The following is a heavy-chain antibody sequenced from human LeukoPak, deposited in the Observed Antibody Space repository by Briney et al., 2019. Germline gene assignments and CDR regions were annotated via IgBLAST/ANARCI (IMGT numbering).Heavy chain of an antibody. CDR2: FYDSGNT. V-gene: IGHV4-38-2*02. D-gene: IGHD3-3*01. Sequence: MPSETLSLTCTVSGYSISSGYYWGWIRQPPGKGLEWIGSFYDSGNTYYNPSLKSRVTISVDTSKNQFSLKVRSVTAADTAVYYCARQFAYYDFWSGYYLDYWGQGTLVTVSS. CDR1: GYSISSGYY. CDR3: ARQFAYYDFWSGYYLDY. J-gene: IGHJ4*02.